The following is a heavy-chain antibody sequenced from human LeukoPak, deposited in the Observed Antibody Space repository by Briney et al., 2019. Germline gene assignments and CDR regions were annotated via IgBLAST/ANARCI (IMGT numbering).Heavy chain of an antibody. CDR2: ISGSGGST. V-gene: IGHV3-23*01. Sequence: SGGSLRLSCAASGFTFSSYAMSWVRQAPGKGLEWVSAISGSGGSTYYADSVKGRFTISRDNAKNSLYLQMNSLRAEDTAVYYCASIMLRYFDWANRGDFDYWGQGTLVTVSS. CDR3: ASIMLRYFDWANRGDFDY. CDR1: GFTFSSYA. J-gene: IGHJ4*02. D-gene: IGHD3-9*01.